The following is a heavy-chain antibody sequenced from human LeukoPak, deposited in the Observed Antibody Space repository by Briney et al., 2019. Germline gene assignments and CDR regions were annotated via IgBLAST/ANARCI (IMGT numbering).Heavy chain of an antibody. CDR3: ARTTVTTGRCLDY. CDR1: GGSFSGYY. D-gene: IGHD4-17*01. Sequence: SETLSLTCAVYGGSFSGYYWSWIRQPPGKGLEWIGEINHSGSTNYNPSLKSRVTISVDTSKNQFSLKLSSVTAAGTAVYYCARTTVTTGRCLDYWGQGTLVTVSS. CDR2: INHSGST. J-gene: IGHJ4*02. V-gene: IGHV4-34*01.